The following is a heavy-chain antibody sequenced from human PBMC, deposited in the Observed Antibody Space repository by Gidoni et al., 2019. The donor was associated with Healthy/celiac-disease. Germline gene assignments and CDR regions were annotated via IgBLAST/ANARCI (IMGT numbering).Heavy chain of an antibody. V-gene: IGHV1-2*02. Sequence: QVQLVQSGAAVKKPGASVKVSCKASGYTFTGYYMQWVRQAPGQGLEWMGWINPNSGGTNYAQKFQGRVTMTRDTSISPADMELSRLRADDTAVYYCAGGVRVGATAIDYWGQGTLVTVSS. D-gene: IGHD1-26*01. CDR3: AGGVRVGATAIDY. CDR1: GYTFTGYY. CDR2: INPNSGGT. J-gene: IGHJ4*02.